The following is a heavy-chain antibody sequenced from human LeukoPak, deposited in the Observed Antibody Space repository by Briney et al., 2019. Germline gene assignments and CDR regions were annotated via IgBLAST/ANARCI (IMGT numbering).Heavy chain of an antibody. CDR2: INHSGST. Sequence: SETLSLTCAVYGGSFSGYYWSWIRQPPGKGLEWIGEINHSGSTNYNPSLKSRFTISVDTSKNQFSLKLSSVTAADTAVYYCARAGDSSGYSDYWGQGTLVTVSS. CDR3: ARAGDSSGYSDY. CDR1: GGSFSGYY. D-gene: IGHD3-22*01. V-gene: IGHV4-34*01. J-gene: IGHJ4*02.